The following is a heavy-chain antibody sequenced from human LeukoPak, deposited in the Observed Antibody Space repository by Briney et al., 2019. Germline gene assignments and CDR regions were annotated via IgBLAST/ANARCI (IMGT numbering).Heavy chain of an antibody. V-gene: IGHV3-53*01. Sequence: GGSLRLSCAASGSGFTVSSNYMSWVRQAPGKGLEWVSVIYTGGSTYYADSVKGRFTISRDDSKNTLYLQMNSLRAEDTAVYYCASSRFWSGFTVNYWGQGTLVTVSS. CDR1: GSGFTVSSNY. J-gene: IGHJ4*02. CDR2: IYTGGST. CDR3: ASSRFWSGFTVNY. D-gene: IGHD3-3*01.